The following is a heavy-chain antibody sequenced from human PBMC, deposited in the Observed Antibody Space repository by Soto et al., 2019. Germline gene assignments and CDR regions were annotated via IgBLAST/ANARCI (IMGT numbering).Heavy chain of an antibody. V-gene: IGHV4-31*03. CDR3: ARSYDSSGYYQYYFDY. CDR1: GGSISSGGYY. D-gene: IGHD3-22*01. Sequence: QVQLQESGPGLVKPSQTLSLTCTVSGGSISSGGYYWSWIRQHPGKGLEWIGYIYYSGSTYYNPSLKSRVTISADTSKNQFSLKLSSVTAADTAVYYCARSYDSSGYYQYYFDYWGQGTLVTVSS. J-gene: IGHJ4*02. CDR2: IYYSGST.